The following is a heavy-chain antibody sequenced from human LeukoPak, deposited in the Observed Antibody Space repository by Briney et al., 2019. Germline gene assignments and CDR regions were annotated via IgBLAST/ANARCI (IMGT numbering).Heavy chain of an antibody. Sequence: GGSLRLSCAASGFTFSTYGMTWVRQAPGKGLEWVANINEDVRDKYYVDSVKGRFTISRFNAGNSLFLQMDRLRVEDAGVYFCARGRGTPDYWGQGTLVSVSS. CDR2: INEDVRDK. CDR1: GFTFSTYG. D-gene: IGHD1-1*01. J-gene: IGHJ4*02. CDR3: ARGRGTPDY. V-gene: IGHV3-7*01.